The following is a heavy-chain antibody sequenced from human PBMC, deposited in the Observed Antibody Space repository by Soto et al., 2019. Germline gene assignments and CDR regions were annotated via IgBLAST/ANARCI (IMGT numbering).Heavy chain of an antibody. CDR3: ARDVGGIAVAGTSYFFAY. CDR2: INAGNGNT. V-gene: IGHV1-3*01. Sequence: ASVKVSCKASGYTFTSYAMHWVRQAPGQRLEWMGWINAGNGNTKYSQKFQGRVTITRDTSASTAYMELSSLRSEDTAVYYCARDVGGIAVAGTSYFFAYWGQGTLVTVSP. D-gene: IGHD6-19*01. J-gene: IGHJ4*02. CDR1: GYTFTSYA.